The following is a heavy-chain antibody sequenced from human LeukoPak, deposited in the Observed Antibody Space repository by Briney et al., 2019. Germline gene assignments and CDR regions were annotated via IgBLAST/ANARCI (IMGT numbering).Heavy chain of an antibody. J-gene: IGHJ4*02. CDR3: ASASGVFGDFDWLSHDY. V-gene: IGHV4-30-2*01. D-gene: IGHD3-9*01. CDR2: IYHSGST. CDR1: DGSISSGGYS. Sequence: SETLSLTCAVSDGSISSGGYSWSWIRQPPGKGLEWIGYIYHSGSTYYNPSLKSRVTISVDRSKNQFSLKLSSVTAADTAVYYCASASGVFGDFDWLSHDYWGQGTLVTVSS.